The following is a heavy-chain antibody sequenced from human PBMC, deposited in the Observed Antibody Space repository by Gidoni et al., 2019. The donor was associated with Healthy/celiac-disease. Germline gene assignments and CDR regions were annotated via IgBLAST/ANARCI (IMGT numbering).Heavy chain of an antibody. CDR1: GFTFSSDS. D-gene: IGHD3-22*01. J-gene: IGHJ4*02. V-gene: IGHV3-21*01. CDR3: ARDTLGSSGYYNNYFDY. CDR2: ISSSSSYI. Sequence: EVQLVESGGGLVKPGGSLSLSCAASGFTFSSDSMNWVRQAPGKGLEGVSSISSSSSYIYYTDSVKGRFTISRDNVKNSLYLQMNSLRAEDTAVYYCARDTLGSSGYYNNYFDYWGQGTLVTVSS.